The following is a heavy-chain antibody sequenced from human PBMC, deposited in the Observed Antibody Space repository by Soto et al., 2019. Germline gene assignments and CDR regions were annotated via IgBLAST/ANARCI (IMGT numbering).Heavy chain of an antibody. CDR2: ISYDGSNK. V-gene: IGHV3-30*18. CDR3: AKDLIVVIPAAPSWFDP. D-gene: IGHD2-2*01. J-gene: IGHJ5*02. Sequence: HPGGSLRLSCAASGFTFRSSGMHWVRQAPGKGLEWVALISYDGSNKYYTDSVKGRFTISRDNSKNTLYLQMNSLRTEDTAVYYCAKDLIVVIPAAPSWFDPWGHGTLVTVSS. CDR1: GFTFRSSG.